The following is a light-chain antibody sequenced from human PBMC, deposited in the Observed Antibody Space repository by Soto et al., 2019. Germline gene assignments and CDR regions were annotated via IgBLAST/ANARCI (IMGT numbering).Light chain of an antibody. CDR3: HQYNYYRPT. CDR1: QSISSW. J-gene: IGKJ1*01. CDR2: DAS. V-gene: IGKV1-5*01. Sequence: DIQMTQSPSPLSASVGDRVTITCRASQSISSWLAWYQEKPGKAPKLLIYDASSLEGGVPSRFSGSGSGTEFTLTISSLQPDDFATYYCHQYNYYRPTFGQGTKV.